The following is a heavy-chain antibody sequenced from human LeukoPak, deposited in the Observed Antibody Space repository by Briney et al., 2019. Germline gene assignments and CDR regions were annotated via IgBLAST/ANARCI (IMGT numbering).Heavy chain of an antibody. CDR1: GFTFSSDA. CDR2: ISGSGGST. J-gene: IGHJ4*02. Sequence: GGSLRLSCAASGFTFSSDAMSWVRQAPGKGLEWVSAISGSGGSTYYADSVKGRFTISRDNSKNTLYLQMNSLRAEDTAVYYCAKGHTKYYDFWSATFDYWCQGTLVTVSS. CDR3: AKGHTKYYDFWSATFDY. D-gene: IGHD3-3*01. V-gene: IGHV3-23*01.